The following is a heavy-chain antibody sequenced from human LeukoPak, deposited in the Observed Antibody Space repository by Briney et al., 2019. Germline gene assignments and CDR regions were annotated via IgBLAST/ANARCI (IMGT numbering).Heavy chain of an antibody. Sequence: SETPSLTCTVSGYSITTNYYWAWIRQSPGTELEWIGSVYHNGETYYNASLKRRVIISVATTKNEFSLRLTSETAADTAVYYCVAPRSWELSDMAVWGKGTTVIVSS. V-gene: IGHV4-38-2*02. CDR2: VYHNGET. D-gene: IGHD1-26*01. J-gene: IGHJ6*03. CDR1: GYSITTNYY. CDR3: VAPRSWELSDMAV.